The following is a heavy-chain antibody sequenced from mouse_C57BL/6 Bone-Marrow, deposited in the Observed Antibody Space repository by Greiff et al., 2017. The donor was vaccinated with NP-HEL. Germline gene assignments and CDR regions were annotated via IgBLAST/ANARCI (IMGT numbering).Heavy chain of an antibody. CDR2: INPNNGGT. Sequence: VQLQQSGPELVKPGASVKIPCKASGYTFTDYNMDWVKQSHGKSLEWIGDINPNNGGTIYNQKFKGKATLTVDKSSSTAYMELRSLTSEDTAVSYCARRGSGYYPWFAYWGPGTLVTVSA. V-gene: IGHV1-18*01. J-gene: IGHJ3*01. CDR1: GYTFTDYN. D-gene: IGHD2-3*01. CDR3: ARRGSGYYPWFAY.